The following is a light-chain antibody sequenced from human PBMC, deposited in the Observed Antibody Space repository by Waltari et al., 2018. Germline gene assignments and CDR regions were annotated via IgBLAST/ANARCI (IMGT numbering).Light chain of an antibody. CDR3: CSYGGASARL. CDR2: EVS. CDR1: SNDVGSYHL. V-gene: IGLV2-23*02. J-gene: IGLJ2*01. Sequence: QSALTQPASVSGSPGQSITISCTGSSNDVGSYHLVPWYKQHPGEAPTLSLYEVSKRPSGVSDRFSGSKSGNTASLTISGLRVEDEADYYCCSYGGASARLFGGGTKLTVL.